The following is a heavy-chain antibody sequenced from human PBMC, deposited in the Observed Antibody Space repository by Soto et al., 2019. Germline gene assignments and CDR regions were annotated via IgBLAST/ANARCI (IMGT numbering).Heavy chain of an antibody. CDR3: GRDRVALLWFSDRASAFVI. Sequence: QVQLVESGGGVVQPGRSLRLSCADSGFTFSSYAMHWVRQAPGKGLEWVAVISYDGSNKYYADSVKGRFTISRDNSKNTLCLQMNSLGAEDAAVYYCGRDRVALLWFSDRASAFVILVQGTMVTVSS. CDR1: GFTFSSYA. CDR2: ISYDGSNK. V-gene: IGHV3-30-3*01. J-gene: IGHJ3*02. D-gene: IGHD3-10*01.